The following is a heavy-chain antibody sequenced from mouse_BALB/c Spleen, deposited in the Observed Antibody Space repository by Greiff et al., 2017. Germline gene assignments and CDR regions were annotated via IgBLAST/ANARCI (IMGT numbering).Heavy chain of an antibody. V-gene: IGHV8-12*01. CDR3: ARRPLRGGFAY. D-gene: IGHD1-1*01. J-gene: IGHJ3*01. CDR1: GFSLSTSGMG. Sequence: QVTLKESGPGILQPSQTLSLTCSFSGFSLSTSGMGVSWIRQPSGKGLEWLAHIYWDDDKRYNPSLKSRLTISKDTSRNQVFLKITSVDTADTATYYCARRPLRGGFAYWGQGTLVTVSA. CDR2: IYWDDDK.